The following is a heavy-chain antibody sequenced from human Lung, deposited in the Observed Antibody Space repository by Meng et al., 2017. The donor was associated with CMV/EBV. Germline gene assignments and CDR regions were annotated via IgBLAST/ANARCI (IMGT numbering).Heavy chain of an antibody. J-gene: IGHJ3*02. Sequence: GGSLRLXCAVSGINFNTYWMHWVRQVPGKGLVWLSRIYSDGISTRYADSVKGRFTISRDNTKNTLYLQMNGLRAEDTAVYYCAREPGRGAFDIWGQGTMVTVPS. CDR2: IYSDGIST. CDR1: GINFNTYW. V-gene: IGHV3-74*01. CDR3: AREPGRGAFDI. D-gene: IGHD3-10*01.